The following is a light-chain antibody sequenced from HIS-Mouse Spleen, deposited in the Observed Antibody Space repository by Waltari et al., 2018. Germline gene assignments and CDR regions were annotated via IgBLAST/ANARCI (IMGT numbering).Light chain of an antibody. CDR1: ELPKKS. J-gene: IGLJ2*01. CDR2: EDS. Sequence: SYELTQPPSASVSPGETARNPCSGRELPKKSSYWYQQKSGQAPVLVIYEDSKQPSGIPERFSGSSSGTMATLTISGAQVEDEADYYCYSTDSSGNHRVFGGGTKLTVL. CDR3: YSTDSSGNHRV. V-gene: IGLV3-10*01.